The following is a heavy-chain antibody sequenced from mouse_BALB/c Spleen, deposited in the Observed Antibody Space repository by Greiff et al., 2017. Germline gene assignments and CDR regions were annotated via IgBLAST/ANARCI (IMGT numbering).Heavy chain of an antibody. Sequence: VQLLQPGADLVQPGASVKLSCKASGYTFTSYWMHWVKQRPGQGLEWIGEINPSNGRTNYNEKFKSKATLTVDKSSSTAYMQLSSLTSEDSAVYYCAYGSSYLDYWGQGTTLTVSS. V-gene: IGHV1S81*02. J-gene: IGHJ2*01. CDR1: GYTFTSYW. D-gene: IGHD1-1*01. CDR3: AYGSSYLDY. CDR2: INPSNGRT.